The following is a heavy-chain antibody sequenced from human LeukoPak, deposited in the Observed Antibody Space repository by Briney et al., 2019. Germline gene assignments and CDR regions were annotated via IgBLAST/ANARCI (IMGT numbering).Heavy chain of an antibody. V-gene: IGHV3-53*01. CDR2: IYGSGDT. Sequence: GGSLRLSCAASGFTVSSNYMSWVRQAPGKGLEWVSIIYGSGDTCYADSVKGRFTISRDNSKNTLYLQMNSLRAEDTAVYYCAKTTRIYYYYGMDVWGQGTTVTVSS. CDR3: AKTTRIYYYYGMDV. J-gene: IGHJ6*02. CDR1: GFTVSSNY. D-gene: IGHD1-1*01.